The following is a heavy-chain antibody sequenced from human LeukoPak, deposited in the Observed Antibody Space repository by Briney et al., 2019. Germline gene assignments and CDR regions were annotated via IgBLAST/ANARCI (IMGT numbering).Heavy chain of an antibody. V-gene: IGHV4-59*08. Sequence: SETLSLTCTVSGGSISNYYWSWIRQPPGKGLEWIGYIYYSGSTNYNPSLKSRVTISVDTSKNQFSLKLSSVTAADTAVYYCARLFSSYDSSGYYYYWGQGTLVTVSS. CDR2: IYYSGST. J-gene: IGHJ4*02. CDR1: GGSISNYY. D-gene: IGHD3-22*01. CDR3: ARLFSSYDSSGYYYY.